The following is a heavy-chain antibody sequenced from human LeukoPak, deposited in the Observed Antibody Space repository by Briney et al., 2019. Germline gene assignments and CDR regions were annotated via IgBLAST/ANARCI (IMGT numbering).Heavy chain of an antibody. CDR1: DYTYTSYG. CDR3: ARGDATKSLDY. J-gene: IGHJ4*02. V-gene: IGHV1-2*04. CDR2: INPNSGDT. Sequence: ASVKVSCKASDYTYTSYGISWVRQAPGQGLEWMGWINPNSGDTNYAQKFQGWVTMTRDTSISTAYMELNRLRSDDTAVYYCARGDATKSLDYWGQGTLVTVSS. D-gene: IGHD5-12*01.